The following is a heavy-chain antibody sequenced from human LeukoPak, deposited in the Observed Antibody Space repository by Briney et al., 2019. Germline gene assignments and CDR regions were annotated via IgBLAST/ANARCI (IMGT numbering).Heavy chain of an antibody. V-gene: IGHV3-48*04. Sequence: GGSLRLSCAASGFTFTSYSMNWVRQAPGKGLAWVSYISSSSSIIYYADSVKGRFTISRDNAKNSLYLQMNSLRAEDTAVYYCARKHMITFGGVPFFDYWGQGTLVTVSS. D-gene: IGHD3-16*01. CDR1: GFTFTSYS. CDR3: ARKHMITFGGVPFFDY. J-gene: IGHJ4*02. CDR2: ISSSSSII.